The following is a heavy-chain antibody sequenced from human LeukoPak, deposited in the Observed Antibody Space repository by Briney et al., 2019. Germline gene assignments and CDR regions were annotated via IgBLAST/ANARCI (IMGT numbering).Heavy chain of an antibody. CDR2: IYYSGST. J-gene: IGHJ4*02. D-gene: IGHD3-22*01. V-gene: IGHV4-59*01. CDR3: AREKYYDSSGTI. Sequence: SETLSLTCTVSGGSISSYYWSWIRQPPGKGLEWIGYIYYSGSTNYNPSLKSRVTISVDTSKNQFSLKLSSVTAADTAVYHWAREKYYDSSGTIWGQGTLVTVSS. CDR1: GGSISSYY.